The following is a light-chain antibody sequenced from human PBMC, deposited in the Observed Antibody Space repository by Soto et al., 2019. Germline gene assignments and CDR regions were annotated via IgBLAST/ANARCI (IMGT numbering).Light chain of an antibody. V-gene: IGKV3-11*01. Sequence: EIVLTQSPDTLSLSPGERATLSCRASQSVDNYLAWYQQRHGQAPRLLIYDASNRATGIPARFSGSGSGTDFTITISSLEPEDFEVYYCQQRSNWPGTFGQGTRLEIK. CDR3: QQRSNWPGT. J-gene: IGKJ5*01. CDR1: QSVDNY. CDR2: DAS.